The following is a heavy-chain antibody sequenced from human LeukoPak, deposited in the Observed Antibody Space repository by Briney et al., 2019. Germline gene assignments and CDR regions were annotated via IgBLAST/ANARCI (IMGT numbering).Heavy chain of an antibody. J-gene: IGHJ4*02. CDR2: IDPSDSYT. CDR1: GFTFTSYW. Sequence: GESLRISCKGSGFTFTSYWITWVRQMPGKGLEWMGRIDPSDSYTNYSPSFQGHVTISADKSISTAYLQWRSLKASDTAMYYCARYRGSAFDPVIPIQQELDYWGQGTLVTVSS. V-gene: IGHV5-10-1*01. CDR3: ARYRGSAFDPVIPIQQELDY. D-gene: IGHD2-21*01.